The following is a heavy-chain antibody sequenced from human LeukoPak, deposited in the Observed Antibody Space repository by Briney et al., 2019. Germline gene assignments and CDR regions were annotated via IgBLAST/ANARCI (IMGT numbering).Heavy chain of an antibody. V-gene: IGHV1-2*02. Sequence: ASVKVSCTASVYSFTPYYMHWVRQAPGQGLEWMGWINPNSGGTKNAQKFQGRVTMTRDTSISTAYMELSGLTSDDTAVYYCATRHIAVAGTAYWGQGTLVTVSS. CDR2: INPNSGGT. CDR1: VYSFTPYY. CDR3: ATRHIAVAGTAY. J-gene: IGHJ4*02. D-gene: IGHD6-19*01.